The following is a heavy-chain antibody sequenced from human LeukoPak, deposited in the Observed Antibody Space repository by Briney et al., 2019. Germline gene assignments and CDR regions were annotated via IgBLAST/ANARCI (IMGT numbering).Heavy chain of an antibody. D-gene: IGHD6-13*01. J-gene: IGHJ4*02. CDR1: GFTFSSYD. Sequence: PGGSLRLSCAASGFTFSSYDMHWVRQAPGKGLEWVAVIWYDGSNKYYADSVKGRFTISRDNSKNTLYLQMNSLRAEDTAVYHCARVHGSSWHHYFDYWGQGTLVTVSS. CDR3: ARVHGSSWHHYFDY. V-gene: IGHV3-33*01. CDR2: IWYDGSNK.